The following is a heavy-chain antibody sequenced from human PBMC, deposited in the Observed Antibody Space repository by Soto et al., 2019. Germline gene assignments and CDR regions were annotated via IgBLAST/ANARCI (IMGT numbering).Heavy chain of an antibody. Sequence: QLQLQESGSGLVKPSQTLSLTCAVSGGSISSGGYPWIWIRQPQGKRLEWIVYIYHSGSTYYNPSRRSRVTLSVDRCKNQFALKLSSVTAADMAVYSCDRAGYDSSVCWCEPWGQGTLVTVSS. D-gene: IGHD3-22*01. J-gene: IGHJ5*02. CDR3: DRAGYDSSVCWCEP. CDR2: IYHSGST. V-gene: IGHV4-30-2*01. CDR1: GGSISSGGYP.